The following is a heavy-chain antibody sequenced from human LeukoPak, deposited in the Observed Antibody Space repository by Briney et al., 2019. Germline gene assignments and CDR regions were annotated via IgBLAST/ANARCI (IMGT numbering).Heavy chain of an antibody. V-gene: IGHV3-11*06. J-gene: IGHJ4*02. Sequence: GGSLRLSCSASGFAFSDYYMTWIRQAPGKGLEWVSYISSGSTYTNYGDAVKGRFIISRDNAKNSLYLQMNSLRAEDTAVYYCARVSSSSTNYFDSWGQGTLVTVSS. CDR3: ARVSSSSTNYFDS. CDR1: GFAFSDYY. CDR2: ISSGSTYT. D-gene: IGHD6-19*01.